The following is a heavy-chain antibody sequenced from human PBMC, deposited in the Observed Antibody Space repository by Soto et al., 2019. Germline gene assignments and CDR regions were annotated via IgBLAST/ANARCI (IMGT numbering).Heavy chain of an antibody. CDR2: IDPSDSYT. V-gene: IGHV5-10-1*01. CDR1: GYSFTSYW. J-gene: IGHJ3*02. Sequence: PGESLKISCKGSGYSFTSYWISWVRQMPGKGLEWMGRIDPSDSYTNYSPSFQGHVTISADKSISTAYLQWSGLKASDTAMYYCASEGDCSSTSCYPRGAFDIWGQGTMVTVSS. CDR3: ASEGDCSSTSCYPRGAFDI. D-gene: IGHD2-2*01.